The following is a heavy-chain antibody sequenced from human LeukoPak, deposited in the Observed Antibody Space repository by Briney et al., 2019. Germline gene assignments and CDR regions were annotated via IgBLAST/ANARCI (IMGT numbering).Heavy chain of an antibody. J-gene: IGHJ5*02. V-gene: IGHV1-69*13. Sequence: SVKVSCKASGGTFSSYAISWVRQAPGQGLEWMGGIIPIFGTANYAQKFQGRATITADESTSTAYMELSSLRSEDTAVYYCARGGYCSSTSCLPDWFDPWGQGTLVTVSS. CDR2: IIPIFGTA. CDR1: GGTFSSYA. CDR3: ARGGYCSSTSCLPDWFDP. D-gene: IGHD2-2*01.